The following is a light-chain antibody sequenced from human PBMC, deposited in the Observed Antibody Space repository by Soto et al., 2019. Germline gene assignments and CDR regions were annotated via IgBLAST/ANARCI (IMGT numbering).Light chain of an antibody. CDR1: QSVSSY. CDR2: DAS. CDR3: QQRSNWPPT. V-gene: IGKV3-11*01. Sequence: DIVLTHSQATLSLSLCERATLSSRASQSVSSYLAWYQQKPGQAPRLLIYDASNRATGIPARFSGSGSGTDFTLTISSLEPEDFAVYYCQQRSNWPPTFGQGTKVDI. J-gene: IGKJ1*01.